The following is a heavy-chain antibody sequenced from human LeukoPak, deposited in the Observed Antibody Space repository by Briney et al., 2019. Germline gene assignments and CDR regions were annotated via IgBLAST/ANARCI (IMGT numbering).Heavy chain of an antibody. J-gene: IGHJ4*02. V-gene: IGHV3-23*01. Sequence: GGSLRLSCAASGFTFSSYAMSWVRQAPGKGLEWVSAISGSGGSTYYADSVKGRFTVSRDNSKNTLYLQMNSLRAEDTAVYYCAKDQWNGSGSYCFDYWGQGTLVTVSS. D-gene: IGHD3-10*01. CDR2: ISGSGGST. CDR3: AKDQWNGSGSYCFDY. CDR1: GFTFSSYA.